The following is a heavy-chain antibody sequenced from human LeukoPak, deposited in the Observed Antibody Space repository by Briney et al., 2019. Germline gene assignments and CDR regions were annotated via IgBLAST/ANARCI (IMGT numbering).Heavy chain of an antibody. CDR2: IIPIFGTA. D-gene: IGHD3-10*02. CDR1: GYTFTGYY. CDR3: AELGITMIGGV. J-gene: IGHJ6*04. V-gene: IGHV1-69*13. Sequence: SVKVSCKASGYTFTGYYMHWVRQAPGQGLEWMGWIIPIFGTANHAQKFQGRVTITADESTSTAYMELNSLRAEDTAVYYCAELGITMIGGVWGKGTTVTISS.